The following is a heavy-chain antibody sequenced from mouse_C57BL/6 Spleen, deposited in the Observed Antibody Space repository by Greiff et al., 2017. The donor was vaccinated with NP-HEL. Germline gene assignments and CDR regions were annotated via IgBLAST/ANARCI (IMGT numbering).Heavy chain of an antibody. J-gene: IGHJ3*01. CDR2: IYPRSCNT. Sequence: QVQLQQSGAELARPGASVKLSCKASGYTFTSYGISWVKQRTGQGLEWIGEIYPRSCNTYYNEKFKGKATLTADKSSSTAYMELRSLTSEDSAVYFCARKGLSGDYDPLAYWGQGTLVTVSA. D-gene: IGHD2-4*01. CDR3: ARKGLSGDYDPLAY. CDR1: GYTFTSYG. V-gene: IGHV1-81*01.